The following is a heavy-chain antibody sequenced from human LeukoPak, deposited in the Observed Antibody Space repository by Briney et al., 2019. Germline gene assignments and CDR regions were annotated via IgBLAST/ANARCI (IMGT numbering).Heavy chain of an antibody. CDR3: ARDHSPYYYGSGSYPPLDY. CDR2: ISGSGGSA. D-gene: IGHD3-10*01. Sequence: GGSLRLSCAASGFTFSSYAMSWDRQAPGKGLEWVSAISGSGGSAYYADSVKGRFTISRDNSKNTLYLQMNSLRAEDTAVYYCARDHSPYYYGSGSYPPLDYWGQGTLVTVSS. J-gene: IGHJ4*02. V-gene: IGHV3-23*01. CDR1: GFTFSSYA.